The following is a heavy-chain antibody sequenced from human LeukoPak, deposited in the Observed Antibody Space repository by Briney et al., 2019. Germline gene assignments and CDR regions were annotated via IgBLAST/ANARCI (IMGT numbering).Heavy chain of an antibody. V-gene: IGHV4-39*01. CDR1: GGSISSSSYH. J-gene: IGHJ4*02. D-gene: IGHD3-22*01. CDR3: ARHKDYYDSSGYYYFYYFDY. Sequence: SETLSLTCTVSGGSISSSSYHWGWIRQPPGKGLEWIGSIYYSGSTYYNPSLKSRVTISVDTSKNQFSLKLSSVTAADTAVYYCARHKDYYDSSGYYYFYYFDYWGQGTLVTVSS. CDR2: IYYSGST.